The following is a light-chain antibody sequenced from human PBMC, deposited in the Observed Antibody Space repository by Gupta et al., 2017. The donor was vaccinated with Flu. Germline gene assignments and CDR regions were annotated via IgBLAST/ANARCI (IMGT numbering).Light chain of an antibody. CDR3: ASWDSSLSAVV. J-gene: IGLJ2*01. CDR1: SSNVGSNS. CDR2: MNN. V-gene: IGLV1-47*01. Sequence: QSVVTQPASASGTPGQRVSLTCSGSSSNVGSNSVHWYQQLPGTAPKLLIFMNNQRPSGVPARFSGSKSVASAALAISWLRSADEADYYCASWDSSLSAVVFGGGTKLTVL.